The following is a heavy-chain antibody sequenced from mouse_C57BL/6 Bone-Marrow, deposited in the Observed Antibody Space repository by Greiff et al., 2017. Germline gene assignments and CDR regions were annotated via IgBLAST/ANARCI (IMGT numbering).Heavy chain of an antibody. CDR3: ARRGTVGYAMDY. CDR2: ISRGGSYT. Sequence: EVHLVESGGDLVKPGGSLKLSCAASGFTFSSYGMSWVRQTPDKRLEWVATISRGGSYTYYPDSVKGRFTISRANAKNTLYLQMSSLKSEDTAMYYCARRGTVGYAMDYWGQGTSVTGSS. CDR1: GFTFSSYG. V-gene: IGHV5-6*01. D-gene: IGHD1-1*01. J-gene: IGHJ4*01.